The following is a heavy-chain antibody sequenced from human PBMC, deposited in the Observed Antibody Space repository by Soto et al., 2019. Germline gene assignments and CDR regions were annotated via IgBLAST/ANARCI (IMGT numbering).Heavy chain of an antibody. CDR3: ARAGDSIAEVYFDY. CDR1: GGSISSSNW. CDR2: IYHSGST. Sequence: SETLSLTCAVSGGSISSSNWWSWVRQPPGKGLEWIGEIYHSGSTNYNPSLKSRVTISVDKSKNQFSLKLSSVTAADTAVYYCARAGDSIAEVYFDYWGQGTLVTVSS. D-gene: IGHD6-6*01. V-gene: IGHV4-4*02. J-gene: IGHJ4*02.